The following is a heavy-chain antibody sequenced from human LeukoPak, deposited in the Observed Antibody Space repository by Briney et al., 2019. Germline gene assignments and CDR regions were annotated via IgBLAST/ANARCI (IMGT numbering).Heavy chain of an antibody. CDR1: GGTFSSYA. D-gene: IGHD3-3*01. CDR3: ARNSGVVTIFGVVTDYFDY. Sequence: ASVKVSCKASGGTFSSYAISWVRQAPGQGLEWMGRIIPILGIANYAQKFQGRVTITADKSTSTAYMELSSLRSEDTAVYYCARNSGVVTIFGVVTDYFDYWGQGTLVTVSS. V-gene: IGHV1-69*04. CDR2: IIPILGIA. J-gene: IGHJ4*02.